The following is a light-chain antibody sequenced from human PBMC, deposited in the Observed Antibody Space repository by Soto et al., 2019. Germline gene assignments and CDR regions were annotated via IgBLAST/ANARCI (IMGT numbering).Light chain of an antibody. CDR2: GAS. V-gene: IGKV3D-15*01. J-gene: IGKJ1*01. Sequence: TVMTQSPATLSVSPGERATLSCRASQSVSSKLAWYQQKPGQAPRLLIYGASTRATGIPARFSGSGSGTDFTLTISSLQSEDFAVYYCQQYNNWPWTFGQGTKVDIK. CDR1: QSVSSK. CDR3: QQYNNWPWT.